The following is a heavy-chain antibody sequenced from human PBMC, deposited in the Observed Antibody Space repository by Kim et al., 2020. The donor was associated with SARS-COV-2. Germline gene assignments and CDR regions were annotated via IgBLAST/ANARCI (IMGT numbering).Heavy chain of an antibody. CDR1: GYTFTSYD. Sequence: ASVKVSCKASGYTFTSYDINWVRQATGQGLEWMGWMNPNSGNTGYAQKFQGRVTMTRNTSISTAYMELSSLRSEDTAVYYCLLGYCSSTSCQLRNYYYGMDVWGQGTTVTVSS. J-gene: IGHJ6*02. D-gene: IGHD2-2*01. CDR2: MNPNSGNT. CDR3: LLGYCSSTSCQLRNYYYGMDV. V-gene: IGHV1-8*01.